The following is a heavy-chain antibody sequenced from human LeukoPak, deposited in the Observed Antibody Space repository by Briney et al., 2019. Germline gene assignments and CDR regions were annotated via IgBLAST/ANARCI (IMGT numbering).Heavy chain of an antibody. Sequence: PSETLSLTCTVSGGSVSSGSYYWSWIRQPPGKGLEWIGYIYYSGSTNYNPSLKSRVTISVDTSKNQFSLKLSSVTAADTAVYYCARGGEYSSGWYGYWGQGTLVTVSS. J-gene: IGHJ4*02. V-gene: IGHV4-61*01. CDR2: IYYSGST. D-gene: IGHD6-19*01. CDR1: GGSVSSGSYY. CDR3: ARGGEYSSGWYGY.